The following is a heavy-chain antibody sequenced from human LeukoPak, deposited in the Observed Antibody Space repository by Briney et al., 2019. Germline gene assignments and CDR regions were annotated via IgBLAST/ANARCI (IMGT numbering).Heavy chain of an antibody. Sequence: ASVKVSCKVSGYTLTELSMHWVRQAPGKGLEWMGWMNPNSGNTGYAQKFQGRVTMTRNTSISTAYMELSSLRSEDTAVYYCARGSSGWGRSFDYWGQGTLVTVSS. D-gene: IGHD6-19*01. CDR1: GYTLTELS. CDR2: MNPNSGNT. CDR3: ARGSSGWGRSFDY. V-gene: IGHV1-8*01. J-gene: IGHJ4*02.